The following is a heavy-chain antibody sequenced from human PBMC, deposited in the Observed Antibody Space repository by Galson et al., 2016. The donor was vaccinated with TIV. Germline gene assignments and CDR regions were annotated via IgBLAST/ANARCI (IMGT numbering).Heavy chain of an antibody. CDR1: GLSVSINY. V-gene: IGHV3-66*02. J-gene: IGHJ6*02. CDR3: ARDRVMDATYYYYYYGMDV. CDR2: ISDAGNT. D-gene: IGHD2-8*01. Sequence: SLRLSCAASGLSVSINYMTWVRQAPGKGLEWVSLISDAGNTYYSESVRGRFTISRDKSKNTLHLQMSSLRAEDTAVYYCARDRVMDATYYYYYYGMDVWGQGTSVTVSS.